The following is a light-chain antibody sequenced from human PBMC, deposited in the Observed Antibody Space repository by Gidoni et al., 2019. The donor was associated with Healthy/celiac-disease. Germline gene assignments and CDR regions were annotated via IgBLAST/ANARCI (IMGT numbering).Light chain of an antibody. Sequence: QSALTQPASVSGSPGQPITISCTGTSSDVGGYNYVSWYQQHPGKAPKLMIYDVSNRPSGFSNRFSCSKSGNTASLTISGLQAEDEADYYCSSYTSSSPKVFGTGTKVTVL. CDR3: SSYTSSSPKV. CDR1: SSDVGGYNY. J-gene: IGLJ1*01. CDR2: DVS. V-gene: IGLV2-14*03.